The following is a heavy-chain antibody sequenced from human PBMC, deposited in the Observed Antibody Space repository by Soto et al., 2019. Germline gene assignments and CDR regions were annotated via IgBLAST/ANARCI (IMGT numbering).Heavy chain of an antibody. CDR3: ARGYSYGPYYYYMDV. D-gene: IGHD5-18*01. V-gene: IGHV3-64*01. CDR2: ISSNGGST. Sequence: SGGSLRLSCAASGFTFSSYAMHWVRQAPGKGLEYVSAISSNGGSTYYANSVKGRFTISRDNSKNTLYLQMGSLRAEDMAVYYCARGYSYGPYYYYMDVWGKGTTVTVSS. CDR1: GFTFSSYA. J-gene: IGHJ6*03.